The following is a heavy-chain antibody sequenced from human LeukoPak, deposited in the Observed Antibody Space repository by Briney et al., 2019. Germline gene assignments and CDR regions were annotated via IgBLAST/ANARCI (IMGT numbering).Heavy chain of an antibody. CDR3: ARVGGSGAFDI. CDR1: GFTFSSYA. J-gene: IGHJ3*02. D-gene: IGHD3-16*01. Sequence: GGSLRLSCAASGFTFSSYAMHWVRQVPGKGLEWVAVISYDGSNKYYADSVKGRFTISRDNSKNTLYLQMNSLRAEDTAVYYCARVGGSGAFDIWGQGTMVTVSS. V-gene: IGHV3-30*04. CDR2: ISYDGSNK.